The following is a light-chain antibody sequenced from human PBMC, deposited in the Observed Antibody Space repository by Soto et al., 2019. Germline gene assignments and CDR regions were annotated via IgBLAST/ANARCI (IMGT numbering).Light chain of an antibody. V-gene: IGKV4-1*01. CDR3: QQYYSTPF. CDR2: WAS. CDR1: QSVLYSSNNKNY. J-gene: IGKJ2*01. Sequence: DIVMTQSPDSLAVSLGERATINCKSSQSVLYSSNNKNYLAWYQQKPGQPPKLLIYWASTRESGVPDRFSGSGSGTDFPLTISSLQAEDVAVYYCQQYYSTPFFDQGTKLEIK.